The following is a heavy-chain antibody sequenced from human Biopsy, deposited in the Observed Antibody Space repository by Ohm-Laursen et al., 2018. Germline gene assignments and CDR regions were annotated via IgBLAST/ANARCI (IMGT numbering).Heavy chain of an antibody. Sequence: ASVKASCKTSGYIFTSYYIHWVRQAPGQGLEWMASINPSGGSTTYAQRFQGRLIMTRDTSTSSIYMELSSLRSEDTAIYFCARAVAGTGGVFDSWGHGTLVTVSS. CDR2: INPSGGST. J-gene: IGHJ4*01. CDR1: GYIFTSYY. CDR3: ARAVAGTGGVFDS. V-gene: IGHV1-46*01. D-gene: IGHD6-19*01.